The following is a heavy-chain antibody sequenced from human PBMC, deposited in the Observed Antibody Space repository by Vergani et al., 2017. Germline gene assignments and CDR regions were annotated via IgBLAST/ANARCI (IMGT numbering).Heavy chain of an antibody. CDR1: GFTFSSYA. D-gene: IGHD5-12*01. CDR3: AKANPRNSGYDYLYYYHAMDV. CDR2: ISSDGGST. V-gene: IGHV3-23*04. Sequence: VQLVESGGGVVQPGRSLRLSCAASGFTFSSYAMHWVRQAPGKGLEWVSTISSDGGSTYYADSVKGRFTISRDKSKNTLSLQMNSLSAGDTAVYYCAKANPRNSGYDYLYYYHAMDVWGQGTTVTVSS. J-gene: IGHJ6*02.